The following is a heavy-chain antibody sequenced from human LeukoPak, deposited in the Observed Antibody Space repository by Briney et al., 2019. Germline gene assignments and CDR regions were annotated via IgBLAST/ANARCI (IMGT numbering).Heavy chain of an antibody. D-gene: IGHD4-17*01. V-gene: IGHV4-30-4*01. CDR1: GGSISSGDYY. J-gene: IGHJ2*01. CDR3: ARDYGDYDWYFDL. Sequence: SETLSLTCTVSGGSISSGDYYWSWIRQPPGTGLEWIGYIYYSGSTYYNPSLKSRVTISVDTSKNQFSLKLSSVTAADTAVYYCARDYGDYDWYFDLWGRGTLVTVSS. CDR2: IYYSGST.